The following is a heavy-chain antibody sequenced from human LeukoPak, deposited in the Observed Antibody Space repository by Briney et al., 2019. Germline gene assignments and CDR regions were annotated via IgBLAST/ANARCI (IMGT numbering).Heavy chain of an antibody. CDR1: GFTFSDYY. CDR2: ISSSGSII. J-gene: IGHJ6*02. CDR3: ASPYRGTMVRGHGMDV. D-gene: IGHD3-10*01. V-gene: IGHV3-11*01. Sequence: GGSLRLSCAASGFTFSDYYMSWIRQAPGKGLEWVSYISSSGSIIYYADSVKGRFTISRDNAKNSLYLQMNSLRDEDTAMYYCASPYRGTMVRGHGMDVWGQGTTVTVSS.